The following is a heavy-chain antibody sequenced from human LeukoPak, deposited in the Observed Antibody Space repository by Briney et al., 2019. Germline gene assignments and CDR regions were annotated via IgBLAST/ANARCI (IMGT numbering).Heavy chain of an antibody. CDR1: GGSFSGYY. CDR2: INHSGST. V-gene: IGHV4-34*01. CDR3: ARAGYDYVWGSYRSGVDY. J-gene: IGHJ4*02. Sequence: SETLSLTCAVYGGSFSGYYWSWIRQPPGKGLEWIGEINHSGSTNYNPSLKSRVTISVDTSKNQFSLKLSSVTAADTAVYYCARAGYDYVWGSYRSGVDYWGQGTLVTVSS. D-gene: IGHD3-16*02.